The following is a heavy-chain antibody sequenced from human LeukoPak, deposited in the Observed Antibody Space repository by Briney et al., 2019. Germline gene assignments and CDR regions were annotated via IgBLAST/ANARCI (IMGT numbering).Heavy chain of an antibody. D-gene: IGHD5-12*01. CDR3: VKGDYSGYTFPAFDY. J-gene: IGHJ4*02. V-gene: IGHV3-64D*06. CDR2: ITSGGGST. Sequence: QPGGSLRLSCSASGFTFSYYAMHWVRQAPGEGLEYVSGITSGGGSTYYTDSVKGRFTISRDNSNNTLYLQMSSLRAEDTAVYYCVKGDYSGYTFPAFDYWGQGTLVSVSS. CDR1: GFTFSYYA.